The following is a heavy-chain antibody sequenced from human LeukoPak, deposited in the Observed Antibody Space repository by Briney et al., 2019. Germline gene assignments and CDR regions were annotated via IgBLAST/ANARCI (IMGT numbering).Heavy chain of an antibody. J-gene: IGHJ4*02. CDR1: GFTFSSYW. CDR2: INSDGSST. CDR3: AREADSGSYYVTYYFDY. Sequence: GGSLRPSCAASGFTFSSYWMHWVRQAPGKGLVWVSRINSDGSSTSYADSVKGRFTISRDNAKNTLYLQMNSLRAEDTAVYYCAREADSGSYYVTYYFDYWGQGTLVTVSS. V-gene: IGHV3-74*01. D-gene: IGHD1-26*01.